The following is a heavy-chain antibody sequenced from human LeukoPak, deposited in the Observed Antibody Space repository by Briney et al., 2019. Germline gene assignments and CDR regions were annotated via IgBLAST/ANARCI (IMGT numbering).Heavy chain of an antibody. D-gene: IGHD6-19*01. V-gene: IGHV1-46*01. CDR2: INPSGGST. Sequence: ASVKVSCKASGYTFTSYYMHWVRQAPGQGLEWMGIINPSGGSTSYAQKFQGRVTMTRDTSPSTVYMELSSLRSEDTAVYYCARALYSSGVYHYYGMDVWGQGTTVTVSS. CDR1: GYTFTSYY. J-gene: IGHJ6*02. CDR3: ARALYSSGVYHYYGMDV.